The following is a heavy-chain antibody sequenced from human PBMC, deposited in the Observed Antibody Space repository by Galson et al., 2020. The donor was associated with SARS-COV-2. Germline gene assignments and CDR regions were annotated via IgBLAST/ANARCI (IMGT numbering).Heavy chain of an antibody. V-gene: IGHV1-8*03. CDR1: GYTFANYD. CDR2: MNPKSGNT. J-gene: IGHJ6*03. CDR3: ARASKHYNFLTGYLNYYYYYMDV. D-gene: IGHD3-9*01. Sequence: ASVKVSCEASGYTFANYDVNWGRQATGQGLEWMGWMNPKSGNTGYAQRFQGRVTITRDTSINTAYLELSSLRSEDTAVYYCARASKHYNFLTGYLNYYYYYMDVWGTGTTVTISS.